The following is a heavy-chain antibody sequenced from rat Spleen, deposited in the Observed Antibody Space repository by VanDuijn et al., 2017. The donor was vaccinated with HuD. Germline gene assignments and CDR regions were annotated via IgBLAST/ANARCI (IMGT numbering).Heavy chain of an antibody. CDR3: ARHYYFTSYVFFDY. V-gene: IGHV5-29*01. CDR2: LSYDASAP. Sequence: EVQLVESGGGLVQPGRSLKLSCAASGFTFSSFSMAWVRQAPTKGLEWVATLSYDASAPYYRDSVKGRFTISRDNAKTTLYLQMDSLRSEDTATYYCARHYYFTSYVFFDYWGQGVMVTVSS. D-gene: IGHD1-2*01. J-gene: IGHJ2*01. CDR1: GFTFSSFS.